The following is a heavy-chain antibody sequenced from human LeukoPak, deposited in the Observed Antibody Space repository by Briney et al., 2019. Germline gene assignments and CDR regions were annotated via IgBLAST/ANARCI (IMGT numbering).Heavy chain of an antibody. J-gene: IGHJ4*03. CDR1: GGSIGSSNYY. D-gene: IGHD2-21*01. CDR2: IYYSGSN. Sequence: SETLSLTCTVSGGSIGSSNYYWGWNRPPPGKGLEWIGSIYYSGSNYYNPSLKSRVTISVDTSKNHFSLKLDSMTDADTAVYYCARDVRTAIAVLDDWGQGTPVTVSS. V-gene: IGHV4-39*02. CDR3: ARDVRTAIAVLDD.